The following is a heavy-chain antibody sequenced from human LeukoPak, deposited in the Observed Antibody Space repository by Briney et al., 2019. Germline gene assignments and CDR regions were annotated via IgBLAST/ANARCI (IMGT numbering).Heavy chain of an antibody. CDR1: GFTFSSSG. CDR2: IRYDGSYK. D-gene: IGHD1-26*01. J-gene: IGHJ6*03. V-gene: IGHV3-30*02. CDR3: ARDPYSGNYGAYYYYYMDV. Sequence: PGGSLRLSCAASGFTFSSSGMHWVRQAPGKGLEWVTFIRYDGSYKYYADSVKGRFTISRDNAKSSLYLQMDGLRAEDTAVYYCARDPYSGNYGAYYYYYMDVWGKGTTVTISS.